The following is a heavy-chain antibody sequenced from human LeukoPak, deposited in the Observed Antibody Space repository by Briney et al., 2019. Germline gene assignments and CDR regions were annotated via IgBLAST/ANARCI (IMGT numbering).Heavy chain of an antibody. J-gene: IGHJ1*01. D-gene: IGHD3-10*01. Sequence: PGGSLRLSCVGSGFTFGSYSMNWVRHAPGKGLEWVSHIGHTGSITDYADSVKGRFTISRDNAKNSLYLQMNTLRAEDTAVYYRVRDGAVVTSGSYPWRYFQYWGQGTLVTVSS. V-gene: IGHV3-48*04. CDR3: VRDGAVVTSGSYPWRYFQY. CDR1: GFTFGSYS. CDR2: IGHTGSIT.